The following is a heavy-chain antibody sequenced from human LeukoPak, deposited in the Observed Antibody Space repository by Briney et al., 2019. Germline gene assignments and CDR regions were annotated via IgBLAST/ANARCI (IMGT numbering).Heavy chain of an antibody. D-gene: IGHD2-8*01. J-gene: IGHJ5*02. V-gene: IGHV4-4*07. CDR2: IYTSGST. Sequence: PSETLPLTCTVSGGSISSYYWSWIRQPAGKGLEWIGRIYTSGSTNYNPSLKSRVTMSVDTSKNQFSLKLSSVTAADTAVYYCAGEGDKYANWFDTWGQGTLVTVSS. CDR1: GGSISSYY. CDR3: AGEGDKYANWFDT.